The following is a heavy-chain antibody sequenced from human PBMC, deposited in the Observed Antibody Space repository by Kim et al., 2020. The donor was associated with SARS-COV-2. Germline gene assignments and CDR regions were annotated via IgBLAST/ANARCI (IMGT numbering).Heavy chain of an antibody. V-gene: IGHV4-59*01. D-gene: IGHD3-3*01. Sequence: SETLSLTCTVSGGSISSYYWSWIRQPPGKGLEWIGYIYYSGSTNYNPSLKSRVTISVDTSKNQFSLKLSSVTAADTAVYYCARGPPDFWGGYYSYWGQGTLVTVSS. CDR1: GGSISSYY. CDR2: IYYSGST. J-gene: IGHJ4*02. CDR3: ARGPPDFWGGYYSY.